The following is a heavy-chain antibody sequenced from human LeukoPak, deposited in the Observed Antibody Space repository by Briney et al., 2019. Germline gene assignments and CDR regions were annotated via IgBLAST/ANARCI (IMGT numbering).Heavy chain of an antibody. CDR3: ARDGSGWYGNYYGMDV. Sequence: PSETLSLTCAVYGGSFSGYYWSWIRQPPGKGLEWIGEINHSGSTNYNPSLKSRVTISVDTSKNQFSLKLSSVTAADTAVYYCARDGSGWYGNYYGMDVWGQGTTVTVSS. D-gene: IGHD6-19*01. CDR2: INHSGST. J-gene: IGHJ6*02. V-gene: IGHV4-34*01. CDR1: GGSFSGYY.